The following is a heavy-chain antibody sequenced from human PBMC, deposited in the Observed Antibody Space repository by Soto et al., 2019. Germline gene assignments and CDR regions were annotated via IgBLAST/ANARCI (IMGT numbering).Heavy chain of an antibody. Sequence: SETLSRTCTPSASSLSSGNYYWSRFRQPPGKGLEWIGYIYYSGSTYYNPSLKSRVTISVDTSKNQFSLKLSSVTAADTAVYYCARDIGVVNYYYYYMDVWGKGTTVTVSS. CDR2: IYYSGST. CDR1: ASSLSSGNYY. J-gene: IGHJ6*03. D-gene: IGHD3-3*01. CDR3: ARDIGVVNYYYYYMDV. V-gene: IGHV4-30-4*01.